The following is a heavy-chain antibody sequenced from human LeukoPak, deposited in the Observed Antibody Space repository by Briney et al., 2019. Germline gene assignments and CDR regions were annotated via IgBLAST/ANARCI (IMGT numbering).Heavy chain of an antibody. D-gene: IGHD3-3*01. Sequence: GGSLRLSCAASGFTFSSYWMSWVRQAPGKGLEWVANIKQDGSEKYYVDSVKGRFTISRDNAKNSLYLQMNSLRAEDTAVYYCARDRKSIFGVVTPERGAFDIWGQGTMVTVSS. V-gene: IGHV3-7*01. CDR3: ARDRKSIFGVVTPERGAFDI. J-gene: IGHJ3*02. CDR1: GFTFSSYW. CDR2: IKQDGSEK.